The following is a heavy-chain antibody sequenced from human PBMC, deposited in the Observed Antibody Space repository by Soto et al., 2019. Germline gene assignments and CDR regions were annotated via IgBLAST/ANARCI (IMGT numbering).Heavy chain of an antibody. Sequence: QVQLVQSGDEVKKPGSSVKVSCKASGGTFSSYAISWVRQAPGQGLEWMGGIIPIFGTANYAQKFQGRVTITADESTSTAYMELSSLRSEDTAVYYCARESCTNGVCYWVGNWFDPWGQGTLVTVSS. CDR2: IIPIFGTA. J-gene: IGHJ5*02. CDR1: GGTFSSYA. CDR3: ARESCTNGVCYWVGNWFDP. D-gene: IGHD2-8*01. V-gene: IGHV1-69*01.